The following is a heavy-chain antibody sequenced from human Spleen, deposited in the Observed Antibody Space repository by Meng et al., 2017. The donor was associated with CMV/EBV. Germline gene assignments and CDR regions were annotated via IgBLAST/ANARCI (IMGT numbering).Heavy chain of an antibody. J-gene: IGHJ4*02. CDR3: ARGQPKITWIQLWYFDY. D-gene: IGHD5-18*01. CDR2: INHDGSER. Sequence: GGSLRLSCAASGFTFSRYWMSWVRQAPGKGLEWVTHINHDGSERHYVASVKGRFTVSRDNAANSLYLQMNSLRDEDTAVYYCARGQPKITWIQLWYFDYWGQGTLVTVSS. CDR1: GFTFSRYW. V-gene: IGHV3-7*01.